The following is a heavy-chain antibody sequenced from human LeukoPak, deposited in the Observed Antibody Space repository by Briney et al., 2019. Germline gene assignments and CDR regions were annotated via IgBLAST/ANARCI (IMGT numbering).Heavy chain of an antibody. Sequence: SETLSLTCTISGSSIASVSHYWGWIRQPPGKGLEWIGDIYYTGSTYYSPSLRSRVTMSVHTSENQFSLRLNSVTAVDTAVYYCARRWGNIVGVTYEYWGQGTLVTVSS. CDR2: IYYTGST. D-gene: IGHD3-16*01. J-gene: IGHJ4*02. CDR3: ARRWGNIVGVTYEY. V-gene: IGHV4-39*01. CDR1: GSSIASVSHY.